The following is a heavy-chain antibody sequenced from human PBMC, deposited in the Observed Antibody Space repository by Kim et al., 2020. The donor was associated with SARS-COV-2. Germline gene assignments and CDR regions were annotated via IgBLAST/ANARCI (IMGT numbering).Heavy chain of an antibody. J-gene: IGHJ4*02. V-gene: IGHV4-59*01. CDR3: ARMRAYSSSLIDY. Sequence: YNPARKSRVTISVATSKNQVPLKLSSVTAADTAVYYCARMRAYSSSLIDYWGQGTLVTVSS. D-gene: IGHD6-6*01.